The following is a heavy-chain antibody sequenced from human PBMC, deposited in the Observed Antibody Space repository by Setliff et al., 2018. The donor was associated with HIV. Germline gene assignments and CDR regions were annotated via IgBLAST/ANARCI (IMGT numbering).Heavy chain of an antibody. CDR1: GGSISNYY. CDR3: ARNGPFPTDAFDI. CDR2: IYYSGST. Sequence: PSETLSLTCTVSGGSISNYYWSWIRQPPGKGLECIGYIYYSGSTNYNPSLKSRVTTSVDTSKNQFSLKVTSVTAADTAVYYCARNGPFPTDAFDIWGQGTKVTVSS. V-gene: IGHV4-59*12. J-gene: IGHJ3*02. D-gene: IGHD1-1*01.